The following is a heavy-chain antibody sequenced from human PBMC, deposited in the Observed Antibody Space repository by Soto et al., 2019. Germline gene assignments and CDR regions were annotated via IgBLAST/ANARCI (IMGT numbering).Heavy chain of an antibody. CDR3: ATDLNWEHY. CDR1: GFTFGTYW. Sequence: EVQLVESGGGLVQPGGSLRLSCAASGFTFGTYWMTWVRQPPGKGLECVADIKPDGSERYYVDSVKGRFTISRDNAKNSLYLHMNSLRAGDTAVYYCATDLNWEHYWGQGTLVTVSS. V-gene: IGHV3-7*04. CDR2: IKPDGSER. D-gene: IGHD7-27*01. J-gene: IGHJ4*02.